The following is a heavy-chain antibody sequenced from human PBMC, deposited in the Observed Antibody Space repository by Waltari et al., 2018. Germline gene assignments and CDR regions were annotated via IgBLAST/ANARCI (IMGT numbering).Heavy chain of an antibody. CDR2: SNPSGGST. Sequence: QVQLVQSGAAVKKPGASVKISCKTSEYTFTSSYIHWVRQAPGQGLEWMGISNPSGGSTIYAQKIQGRVTMTRDTSTSTVYMELSSLRSDDTAVYYCALDTGALWMDVWGQGTTVTVSS. CDR3: ALDTGALWMDV. V-gene: IGHV1-46*01. CDR1: EYTFTSSY. D-gene: IGHD2-21*01. J-gene: IGHJ6*02.